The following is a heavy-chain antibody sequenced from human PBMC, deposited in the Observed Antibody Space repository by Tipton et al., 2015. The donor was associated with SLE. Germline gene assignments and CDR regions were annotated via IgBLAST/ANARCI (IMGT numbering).Heavy chain of an antibody. CDR3: AREALYLSTIPDAFHF. Sequence: TLSLTCPVSGDSFSSFFWSWIRQPAGKGLEWIGRVSISGNTNYNPSLKSRVTMSLDTSKNQVSLELTSVTAAEPAVYYCAREALYLSTIPDAFHFWGQGTSVTVSS. J-gene: IGHJ3*01. CDR2: VSISGNT. V-gene: IGHV4-4*07. CDR1: GDSFSSFF. D-gene: IGHD5-24*01.